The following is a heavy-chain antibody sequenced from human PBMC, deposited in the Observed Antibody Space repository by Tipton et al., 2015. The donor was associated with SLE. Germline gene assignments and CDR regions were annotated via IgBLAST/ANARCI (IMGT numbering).Heavy chain of an antibody. CDR3: ARVWRYLSLNYYYYMDV. J-gene: IGHJ6*03. Sequence: TLSLTCTVSGVSISSGGYYWSWIRPHPGKGLEWIGYIYYSGSTYYNPSLKSRVTISVDTSKNQFSLKLSSVTAADTAVYYCARVWRYLSLNYYYYMDVWGKGTTVTVSS. CDR1: GVSISSGGYY. CDR2: IYYSGST. D-gene: IGHD2-21*01. V-gene: IGHV4-31*03.